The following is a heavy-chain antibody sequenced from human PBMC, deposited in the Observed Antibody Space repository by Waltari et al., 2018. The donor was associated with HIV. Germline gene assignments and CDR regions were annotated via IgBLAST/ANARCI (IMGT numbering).Heavy chain of an antibody. Sequence: QLQLQESGPGLVKPSETLSLTCTVSGGSISSSSYYWGWIRQPPGKGLEWIGSIYYSGSTYYNPSLKSRVTISVDTSKNQFSLKLSSVTAADTAVYYCARHLSYSSSWYNYWGQGTLVTVSS. D-gene: IGHD6-13*01. J-gene: IGHJ4*02. CDR3: ARHLSYSSSWYNY. CDR1: GGSISSSSYY. CDR2: IYYSGST. V-gene: IGHV4-39*01.